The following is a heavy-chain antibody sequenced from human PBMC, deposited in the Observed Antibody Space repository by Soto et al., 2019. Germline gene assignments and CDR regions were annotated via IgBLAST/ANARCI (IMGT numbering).Heavy chain of an antibody. D-gene: IGHD4-17*01. CDR1: GFTFSSYG. CDR2: ISYDGSNK. CDR3: AKENLGGTTVATLYYYYGMDV. V-gene: IGHV3-30*18. J-gene: IGHJ6*02. Sequence: GGSLRLSCAASGFTFSSYGMHWVRQAPGKGLEWVAVISYDGSNKYYADSVKGRFTISRDNSKNTLYLQMNSLRAEDTAVYYCAKENLGGTTVATLYYYYGMDVWGQGTTVTVSS.